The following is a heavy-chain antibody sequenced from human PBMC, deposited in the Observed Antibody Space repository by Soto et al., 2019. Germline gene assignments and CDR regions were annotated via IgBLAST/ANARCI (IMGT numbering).Heavy chain of an antibody. V-gene: IGHV1-69*02. CDR2: IIPILGIA. CDR1: GGTFSSYT. Sequence: QVQLVQSGAEVKKPGSSVKVSCKASGGTFSSYTISWVRQAPGQGLEWMGRIIPILGIANYAQKFQGRVTITADKSTSTAYMELSSLRSEDTAVYYCARGRYCSGGSCYSIWENAFDIWGQGTMVTVSS. CDR3: ARGRYCSGGSCYSIWENAFDI. D-gene: IGHD2-15*01. J-gene: IGHJ3*02.